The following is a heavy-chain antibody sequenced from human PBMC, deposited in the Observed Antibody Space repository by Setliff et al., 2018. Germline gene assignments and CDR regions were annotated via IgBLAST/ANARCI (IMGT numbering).Heavy chain of an antibody. CDR2: INPHGSEK. Sequence: PGGSLRLSCTASGLSYTNDWVSWVRQAPGKGLEWLAGINPHGSEKYYADSVKGRFTISRDNAKNSLSLQMNNLRTEDTAVYYCFGAGTCSHWGQGTLVTVSS. D-gene: IGHD3-10*01. J-gene: IGHJ4*02. CDR1: GLSYTNDW. CDR3: FGAGTCSH. V-gene: IGHV3-7*01.